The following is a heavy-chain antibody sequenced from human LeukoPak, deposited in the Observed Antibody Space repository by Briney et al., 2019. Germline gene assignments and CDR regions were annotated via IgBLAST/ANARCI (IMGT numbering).Heavy chain of an antibody. CDR2: IYTSGST. Sequence: SQTLSLTCTVSGGSISSGSYYWSWIRQPAGKGLEWIGRIYTSGSTSYNPSLKSRVTISGDKSKNQFSLHLNSVTAADTAVYYCARGMEQDPYSYGYALDYWGQGTLVTVSS. CDR3: ARGMEQDPYSYGYALDY. D-gene: IGHD5-18*01. CDR1: GGSISSGSYY. J-gene: IGHJ4*02. V-gene: IGHV4-61*02.